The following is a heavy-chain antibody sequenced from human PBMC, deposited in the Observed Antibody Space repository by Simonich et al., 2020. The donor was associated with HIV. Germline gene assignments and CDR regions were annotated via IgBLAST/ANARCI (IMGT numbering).Heavy chain of an antibody. CDR3: ARDGRKGSSTSCSDY. D-gene: IGHD2-2*01. CDR2: ISSSSSYI. V-gene: IGHV3-21*01. CDR1: GFTFSSYS. Sequence: EVQLVESGGGLVKPGGSLRLSCAASGFTFSSYSMNWVRQATGKGLEWFSSISSSSSYIYYADSVKVRFTISRDNAKNSLYLQMNSLRAEDTAVYYCARDGRKGSSTSCSDYWGQGTLVTVSS. J-gene: IGHJ4*02.